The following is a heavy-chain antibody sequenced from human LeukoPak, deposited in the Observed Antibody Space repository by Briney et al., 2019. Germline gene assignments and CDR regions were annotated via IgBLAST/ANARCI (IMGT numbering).Heavy chain of an antibody. J-gene: IGHJ5*02. V-gene: IGHV1-8*01. CDR3: ARVAGSSSWCAGLFYP. D-gene: IGHD6-13*01. CDR2: MNPNSGNA. Sequence: ASVKVSCKASGYTFTSYDINWVRQATGQGLEWMGWMNPNSGNASYAQKFQGRVTMTRNASISTAYMELSSLRSEDTAVYYCARVAGSSSWCAGLFYPWGQGTVVTVS. CDR1: GYTFTSYD.